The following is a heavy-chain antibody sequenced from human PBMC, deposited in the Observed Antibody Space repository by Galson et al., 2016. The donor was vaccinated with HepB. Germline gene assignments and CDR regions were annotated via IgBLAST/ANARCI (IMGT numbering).Heavy chain of an antibody. CDR3: AREGGGYIAAAGYYYYYGMDV. D-gene: IGHD6-13*01. CDR2: ISAYNGNT. CDR1: GYTFTSYG. V-gene: IGHV1-18*01. J-gene: IGHJ6*02. Sequence: SVKVSCKASGYTFTSYGISWVRQAPGQGLEWMGWISAYNGNTNYAQKLQGRVPMTPDTSTSTAYMGLRSLRSDDTAGYYCAREGGGYIAAAGYYYYYGMDVWGQGTTVTVSS.